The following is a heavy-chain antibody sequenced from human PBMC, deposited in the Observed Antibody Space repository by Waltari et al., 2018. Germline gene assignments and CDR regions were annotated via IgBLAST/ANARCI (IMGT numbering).Heavy chain of an antibody. CDR2: ISGSGGST. V-gene: IGHV3-23*01. CDR3: AKGYSSSPYYYYGMDV. J-gene: IGHJ6*02. Sequence: EVQLLESGGGLVQPGGSLRLSCAASGFTFSSYAKSWVRQAPGKGLEWVSAISGSGGSTYYADSVKGRFTISRDNSKNTLYLQMNSLRAEDTAVYYCAKGYSSSPYYYYGMDVWGQGTTVTVSS. CDR1: GFTFSSYA. D-gene: IGHD6-13*01.